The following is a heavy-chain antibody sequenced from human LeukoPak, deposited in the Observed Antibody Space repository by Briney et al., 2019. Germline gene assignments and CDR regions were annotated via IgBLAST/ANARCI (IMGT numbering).Heavy chain of an antibody. V-gene: IGHV1-2*04. D-gene: IGHD5-18*01. CDR1: GYTFTGYY. J-gene: IGHJ6*02. CDR2: INPNSGGT. CDR3: ARDGDTAMVIGRYYYYYYGMDV. Sequence: GASVKVSCKASGYTFTGYYMHWVRQAPGQGLGWMGWINPNSGGTNCAQKFQGWVTMARDTSISTAYMELSRLRSDDTAVYYCARDGDTAMVIGRYYYYYYGMDVWGQGTTVTVSS.